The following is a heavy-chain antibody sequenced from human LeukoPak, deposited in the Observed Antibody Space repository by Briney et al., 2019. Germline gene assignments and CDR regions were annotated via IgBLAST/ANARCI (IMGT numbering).Heavy chain of an antibody. CDR1: GFTVSSNY. CDR3: AKGRYYDSSGYPIDY. Sequence: GGSLRLSCAASGFTVSSNYMNWVRQAPGKGLEWVSVIYSGGSTYYADSVKGRFTISRDTSKNTLYLQMNSLRVEDTAVYYCAKGRYYDSSGYPIDYWGQGSLVTVSS. D-gene: IGHD3-22*01. J-gene: IGHJ4*02. CDR2: IYSGGST. V-gene: IGHV3-66*02.